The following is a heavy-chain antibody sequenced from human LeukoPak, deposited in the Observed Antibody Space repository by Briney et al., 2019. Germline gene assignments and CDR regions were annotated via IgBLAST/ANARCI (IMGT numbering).Heavy chain of an antibody. CDR1: GGSISSYY. CDR3: ARHASSSTIDY. J-gene: IGHJ4*02. V-gene: IGHV4-59*08. D-gene: IGHD6-13*01. CDR2: IYYSGST. Sequence: SETLSLTCTVSGGSISSYYWSWIRQPPGKGLEWIGYIYYSGSTNYNPSLKSRVTIFVDTSKNQISLKLSSVTATDTAVYYCARHASSSTIDYWGQGTLVTVFS.